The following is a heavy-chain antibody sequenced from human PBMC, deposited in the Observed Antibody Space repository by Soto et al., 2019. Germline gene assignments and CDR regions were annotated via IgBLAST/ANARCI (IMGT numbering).Heavy chain of an antibody. J-gene: IGHJ6*02. D-gene: IGHD6-13*01. CDR1: GYSFTSYW. CDR2: IDPSDSYT. Sequence: PRESLKISCKGSGYSFTSYWISWVLQMPGKGLEWMGRIDPSDSYTNYSPSFQGHVTISADKSISTAYLQWSSLKASDTAMYYCAIQASSTLYGMDVWGQGTTVTVSS. CDR3: AIQASSTLYGMDV. V-gene: IGHV5-10-1*01.